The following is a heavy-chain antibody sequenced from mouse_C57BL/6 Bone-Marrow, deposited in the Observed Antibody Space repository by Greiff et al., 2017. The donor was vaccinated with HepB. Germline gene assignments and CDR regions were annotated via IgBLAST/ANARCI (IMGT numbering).Heavy chain of an antibody. J-gene: IGHJ4*01. V-gene: IGHV5-17*01. Sequence: DVHLVESGGGLVKPGGSLKLSCAASGFTFSDYGMHWVRQAPEKGLEWVAYISSGSSTIYYADTVKGRFTISRDNAKNTLFLQMTSLRSEDTAMYYCARGGYYHYAMDYWGQGTSVTVSS. D-gene: IGHD2-3*01. CDR1: GFTFSDYG. CDR3: ARGGYYHYAMDY. CDR2: ISSGSSTI.